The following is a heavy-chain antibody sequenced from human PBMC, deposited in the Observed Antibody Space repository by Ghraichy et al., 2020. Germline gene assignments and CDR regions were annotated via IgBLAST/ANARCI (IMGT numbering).Heavy chain of an antibody. D-gene: IGHD3-22*01. CDR1: GFSGFTFSTYA. CDR2: ISGSGGII. CDR3: AKGRYDNSGFSFDY. J-gene: IGHJ4*02. V-gene: IGHV3-23*01. Sequence: GGSLRLSCAASGFSGFTFSTYAMNWVRQAPGKGLEWVSTISGSGGIIYYADSVKGRFTISRDNTKNPLYLQVNSLRAEDTAVYYCAKGRYDNSGFSFDYWGQGTLVTVSS.